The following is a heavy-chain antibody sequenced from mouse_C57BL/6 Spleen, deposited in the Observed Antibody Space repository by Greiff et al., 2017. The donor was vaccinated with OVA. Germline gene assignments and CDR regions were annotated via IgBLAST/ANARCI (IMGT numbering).Heavy chain of an antibody. J-gene: IGHJ4*01. CDR2: INPGSGGT. D-gene: IGHD2-5*01. CDR1: GYAFTNYL. V-gene: IGHV1-54*01. Sequence: QVQLQQSGAELVRPGTSVKVSCKASGYAFTNYLIEWVKQRPGQGLEWIGVINPGSGGTNYNEKFKGKATLTADKSSSTAYMQLSSLTSEDSAVYFCARVRSNSYAMDYWGQGTSVTVSS. CDR3: ARVRSNSYAMDY.